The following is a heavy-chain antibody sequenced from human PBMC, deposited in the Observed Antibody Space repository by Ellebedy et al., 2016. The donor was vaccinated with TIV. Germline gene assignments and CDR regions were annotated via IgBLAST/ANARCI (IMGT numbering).Heavy chain of an antibody. D-gene: IGHD2/OR15-2a*01. J-gene: IGHJ3*02. CDR2: IFIDSTT. CDR1: ELNVSSNY. Sequence: GESLKISCAASELNVSSNYMSWVRQAPGKGLEWVSVIFIDSTTYYADSVKGRFTISRDTSENTLYIQMNSLRAEDTAVYYCARETFNDVDLDLWGLFDIWGQGTMVTVSS. V-gene: IGHV3-66*01. CDR3: ARETFNDVDLDLWGLFDI.